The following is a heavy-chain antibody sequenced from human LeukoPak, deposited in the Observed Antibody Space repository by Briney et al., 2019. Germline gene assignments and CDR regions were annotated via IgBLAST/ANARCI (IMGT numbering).Heavy chain of an antibody. CDR2: ISYDGSNQ. CDR1: GFTFRSYG. CDR3: AKWWTTRDYGDY. V-gene: IGHV3-30*18. J-gene: IGHJ4*02. Sequence: GGSLRLSCAASGFTFRSYGMHWVRQAPGKGLEWVAVISYDGSNQYYADSVKGRFTISRDNSKNTLYLQMNSLRAEDTAVYYCAKWWTTRDYGDYWGQGTLVTVSS. D-gene: IGHD2-15*01.